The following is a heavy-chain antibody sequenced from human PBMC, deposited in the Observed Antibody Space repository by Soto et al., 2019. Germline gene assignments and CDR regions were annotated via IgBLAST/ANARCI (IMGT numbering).Heavy chain of an antibody. V-gene: IGHV4-34*01. D-gene: IGHD4-17*01. J-gene: IGHJ4*02. CDR2: INHSGST. CDR3: APDCGDYAFDY. Sequence: SETLSLTCAVYGGSFSGYYWSWIRQPPGKGLEWIGEINHSGSTNYNPSLKSRVTISVDTSKNQFSLKLSSVTAADTAVYYCAPDCGDYAFDYWGQGTLVTVSS. CDR1: GGSFSGYY.